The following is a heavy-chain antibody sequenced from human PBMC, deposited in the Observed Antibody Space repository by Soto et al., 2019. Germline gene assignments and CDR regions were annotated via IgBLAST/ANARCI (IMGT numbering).Heavy chain of an antibody. J-gene: IGHJ4*02. Sequence: PSETLSLSCAVYGGCFSGYYWSWIRQSPGKGLEWIGEINHGGGTNYNSSLKSRVTISIDTSKNHFSLKLTSVTAADTAVYYCATKDGNHCSFAYWGQGTLVTVSS. V-gene: IGHV4-34*01. D-gene: IGHD2-21*02. CDR3: ATKDGNHCSFAY. CDR1: GGCFSGYY. CDR2: INHGGGT.